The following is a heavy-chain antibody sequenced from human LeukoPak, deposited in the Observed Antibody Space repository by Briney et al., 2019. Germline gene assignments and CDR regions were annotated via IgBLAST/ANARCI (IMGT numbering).Heavy chain of an antibody. CDR3: ARGFYEFVDSGYYFDF. V-gene: IGHV3-66*02. CDR2: IYRGGNT. J-gene: IGHJ4*02. CDR1: GFILSSNY. D-gene: IGHD3-22*01. Sequence: GGSLRLSRAASGFILSSNYMNWVRQGPGKGLEGVSVIYRGGNTFYTDSVRGRFTISRDNSKSILYLQMNSLRPEDTAVYYCARGFYEFVDSGYYFDFWGQGTLVTVSS.